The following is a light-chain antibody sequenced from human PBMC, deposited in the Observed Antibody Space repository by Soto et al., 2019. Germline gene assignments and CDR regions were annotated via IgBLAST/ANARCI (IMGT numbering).Light chain of an antibody. J-gene: IGLJ1*01. V-gene: IGLV2-14*01. Sequence: QSALAQPASVSGSPVQSVAISCTGTSSDVCAYNYISWYQQHPGKSPKLLLSEVSNRPSGVSDRFSGSKSGNTASLTISGLKAEDEADYYCSSLTSXFTYVFGIGT. CDR2: EVS. CDR3: SSLTSXFTYV. CDR1: SSDVCAYNY.